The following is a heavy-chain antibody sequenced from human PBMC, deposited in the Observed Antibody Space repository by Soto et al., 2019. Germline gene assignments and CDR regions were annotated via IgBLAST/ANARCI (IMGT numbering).Heavy chain of an antibody. J-gene: IGHJ6*02. D-gene: IGHD3-3*01. CDR1: GFTASSNY. V-gene: IGHV3-53*01. CDR2: IYSGGST. CDR3: AVGITIFGVVISPGNYYYGMDV. Sequence: GGSLRLSCAASGFTASSNYMSWVRQAPGKGLEWVSVIYSGGSTYYADSVKGRFTISRDNSKNTLYLQMNSLRAEDTAVYYCAVGITIFGVVISPGNYYYGMDVWGQGTTVTVSS.